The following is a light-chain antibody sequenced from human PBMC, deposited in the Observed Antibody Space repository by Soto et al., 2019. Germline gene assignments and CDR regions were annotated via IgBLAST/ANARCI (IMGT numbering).Light chain of an antibody. CDR1: QTISSW. Sequence: DIQMTQSPSSLSASVGDSVTITCRASQTISSWLAWYQQKAGKAPKLLIYDASSLESGVPSRCSGSGSGTELTLTISSLQPDAFATYYCQQYKSETFGQGTKGDI. J-gene: IGKJ1*01. CDR3: QQYKSET. CDR2: DAS. V-gene: IGKV1-5*01.